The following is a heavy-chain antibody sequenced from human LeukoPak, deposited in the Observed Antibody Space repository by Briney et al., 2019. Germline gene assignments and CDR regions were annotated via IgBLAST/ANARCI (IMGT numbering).Heavy chain of an antibody. CDR2: IYIRGTT. D-gene: IGHD1-26*01. V-gene: IGHV4-61*02. CDR1: GDSITSGSYY. CDR3: ARGYRFYFDY. Sequence: SETLSLTCTVFGDSITSGSYYWSWIRQPAGNGLEWIGRIYIRGTTSYNPSLKSRVTISVDTSKNQFSLKLSSVTAADTAVYYCARGYRFYFDYWGQGTLVTVSS. J-gene: IGHJ4*02.